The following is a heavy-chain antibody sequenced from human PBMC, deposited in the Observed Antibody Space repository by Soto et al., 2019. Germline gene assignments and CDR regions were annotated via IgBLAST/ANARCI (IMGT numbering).Heavy chain of an antibody. D-gene: IGHD3-22*01. J-gene: IGHJ4*02. CDR1: GGSISSSSYY. CDR3: ARAFTYDSSVGPGYFDY. Sequence: ETLSLTCTVSGGSISSSSYYWGWIRQPPGKGLEWIGGIYYSGNTYYNPSLKSRVTISVDTSKNQFSLKLSSVTAADTTVYYCARAFTYDSSVGPGYFDYWGQGTLVTVSS. CDR2: IYYSGNT. V-gene: IGHV4-39*02.